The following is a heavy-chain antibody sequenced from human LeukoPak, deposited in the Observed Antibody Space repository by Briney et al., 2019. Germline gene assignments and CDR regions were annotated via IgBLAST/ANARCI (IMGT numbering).Heavy chain of an antibody. CDR3: ARAYYYGSGMYYFDY. Sequence: GGSLRLSCAASGFTFSRYWMSWVRQAPGKGLEWGANIKQDGSEKYYVDSVKGRFTISRDNAKNSLYLQMNSLRAEDTAVYYCARAYYYGSGMYYFDYWGQGTLVTVSS. D-gene: IGHD3-10*01. J-gene: IGHJ4*02. CDR1: GFTFSRYW. V-gene: IGHV3-7*04. CDR2: IKQDGSEK.